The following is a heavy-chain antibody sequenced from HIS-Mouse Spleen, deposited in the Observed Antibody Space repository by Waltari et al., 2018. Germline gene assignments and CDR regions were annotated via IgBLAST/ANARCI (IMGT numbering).Heavy chain of an antibody. Sequence: QVQLQESGPGLVKPSETLSLTCTVSGGSISSYYWSWIRQPAGKGLEWIGRIYTSGSTNYNPSLKRRVTMSVDTSKNQFSLKLSSVTAADTAVYYCAREGQYSGSYYYFDYWGQGTLVTVSS. D-gene: IGHD1-26*01. CDR2: IYTSGST. J-gene: IGHJ4*02. V-gene: IGHV4-4*07. CDR3: AREGQYSGSYYYFDY. CDR1: GGSISSYY.